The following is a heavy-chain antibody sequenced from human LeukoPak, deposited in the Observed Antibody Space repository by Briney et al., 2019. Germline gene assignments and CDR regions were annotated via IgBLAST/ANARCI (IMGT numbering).Heavy chain of an antibody. D-gene: IGHD6-19*01. CDR3: ARELWAVAGWYDP. V-gene: IGHV4-34*01. CDR1: GGSFSGYY. J-gene: IGHJ5*02. CDR2: INHSGST. Sequence: PSETLSLTCAVYGGSFSGYYWSWIRQPPGKGLEWIGEINHSGSTNYNPSLKSRVTISVDTSKNQFSLKLSSVTAADTAVYYCARELWAVAGWYDPWGQGTLVTVSS.